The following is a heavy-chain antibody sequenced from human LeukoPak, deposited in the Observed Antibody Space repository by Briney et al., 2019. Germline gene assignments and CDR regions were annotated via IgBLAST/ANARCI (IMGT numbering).Heavy chain of an antibody. CDR2: IYYSGST. CDR1: GGSISSYY. V-gene: IGHV4-59*01. CDR3: ARDQDAFDI. Sequence: PSETLPLTCTVSGGSISSYYWSWIRQPPGKGLEWIGYIYYSGSTNYNPSLKSRVTISVDTSKNQFSPKLSSVTAADTAVYYCARDQDAFDIWGQGTMVTVSS. J-gene: IGHJ3*02.